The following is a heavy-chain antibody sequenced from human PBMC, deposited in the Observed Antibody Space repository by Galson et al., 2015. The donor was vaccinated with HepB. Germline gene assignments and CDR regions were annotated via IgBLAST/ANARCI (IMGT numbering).Heavy chain of an antibody. V-gene: IGHV3-30-3*01. Sequence: SLRLSCAASGFIFSDYALHWVRQAPGKGLEWVAVISYVGNHKDYADSVKGRFTISRDISKNTLNLRMNSLRAEDTAVYYCALAYCGGDCSSGDYYFDYWGPGTLVTVSS. J-gene: IGHJ4*01. D-gene: IGHD2-21*02. CDR1: GFIFSDYA. CDR3: ALAYCGGDCSSGDYYFDY. CDR2: ISYVGNHK.